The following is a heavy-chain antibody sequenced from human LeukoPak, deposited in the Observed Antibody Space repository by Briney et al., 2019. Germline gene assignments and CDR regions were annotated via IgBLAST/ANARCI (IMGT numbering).Heavy chain of an antibody. D-gene: IGHD3-22*01. CDR3: ARATYYYDSSGYFPSWFDP. Sequence: ASVRVSCKASGYTFNAYFIHWVRQAPGHGLEWMGWMNPNSGNTGYAQKFQGRVTMTRNTSISTAYMELSSLRSEDTAVYYCARATYYYDSSGYFPSWFDPWGQGTLVTVSS. CDR2: MNPNSGNT. J-gene: IGHJ5*02. CDR1: GYTFNAYF. V-gene: IGHV1-8*02.